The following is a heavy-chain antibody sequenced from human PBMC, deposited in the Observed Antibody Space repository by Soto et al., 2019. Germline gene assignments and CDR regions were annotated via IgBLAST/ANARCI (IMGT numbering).Heavy chain of an antibody. CDR3: ARVGSPNYDFWSGYVSYYYYYMDV. J-gene: IGHJ6*03. D-gene: IGHD3-3*01. Sequence: QVQLVQSGAEVKKPGASVKVSCKASGYTFTSYDINWVRQATGQGLEWMGWMNPNSGNTGYAQKFQGRVTMTRNTSISTAYMELSSLRSEDTAMYYCARVGSPNYDFWSGYVSYYYYYMDVWGKGTTVTVSS. CDR1: GYTFTSYD. CDR2: MNPNSGNT. V-gene: IGHV1-8*01.